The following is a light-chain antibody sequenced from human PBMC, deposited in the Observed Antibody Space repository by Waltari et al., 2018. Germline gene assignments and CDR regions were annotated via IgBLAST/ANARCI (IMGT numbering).Light chain of an antibody. CDR2: DVS. J-gene: IGKJ3*01. CDR1: QSVNNY. Sequence: EIVLTQSPATLSLSPGERATLSCRASQSVNNYLAWYQQKPGQAPRPLIYDVSNRATGIPARFSGSESGTDFTLTISRLEPEDFAIYYCQQRNIWPPNFGPGTRVEIK. V-gene: IGKV3-11*01. CDR3: QQRNIWPPN.